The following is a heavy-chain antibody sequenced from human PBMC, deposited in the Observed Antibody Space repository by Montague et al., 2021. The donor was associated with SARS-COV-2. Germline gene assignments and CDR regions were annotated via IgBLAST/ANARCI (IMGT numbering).Heavy chain of an antibody. J-gene: IGHJ3*02. CDR3: AKDRQRVGDDAFDI. V-gene: IGHV3-23*01. CDR2: ISISDGTK. CDR1: GFTFSSYA. D-gene: IGHD6-13*01. Sequence: SLRLSCAASGFTFSSYAMSWVRQAPGKGLEWVSTISISDGTKYYADSVKGRFTISRDKSKNTLYLKMNSLRAEDTAVYYCAKDRQRVGDDAFDIWGQGTMVTVSS.